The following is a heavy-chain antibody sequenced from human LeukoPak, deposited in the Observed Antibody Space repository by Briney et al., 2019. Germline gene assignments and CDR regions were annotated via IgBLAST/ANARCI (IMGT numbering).Heavy chain of an antibody. CDR3: ARDRADYDFWSGLGHNWFDP. CDR2: IHYSGST. Sequence: SETLSLTCTVSGGSISSYYWSWIRQHPGKGLEWIGYIHYSGSTYYNPSLKSRVTISVDTSKNQFSLKLSSVTAADTAVYYCARDRADYDFWSGLGHNWFDPWGQGTLVTVSS. D-gene: IGHD3-3*01. J-gene: IGHJ5*02. V-gene: IGHV4-59*06. CDR1: GGSISSYY.